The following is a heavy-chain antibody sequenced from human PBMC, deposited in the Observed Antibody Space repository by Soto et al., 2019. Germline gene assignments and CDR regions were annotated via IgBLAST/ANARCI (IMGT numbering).Heavy chain of an antibody. Sequence: PGGSLRLSCVVSGLNFNDAWMSWVRQAPGKGLEWVGRIISRNGGGTTDYAAPVKGRFAISRDDSRNTVYLQMNSLKREDTGVYYCAYTGFHTLWLGAWGEGSLVTVSS. CDR2: IISRNGGGTT. CDR1: GLNFNDAW. J-gene: IGHJ1*01. D-gene: IGHD3-10*01. V-gene: IGHV3-15*01. CDR3: AYTGFHTLWLGA.